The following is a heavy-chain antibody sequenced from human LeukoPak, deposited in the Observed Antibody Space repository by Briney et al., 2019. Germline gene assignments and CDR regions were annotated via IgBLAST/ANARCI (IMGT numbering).Heavy chain of an antibody. V-gene: IGHV3-30-3*01. D-gene: IGHD1-26*01. Sequence: GRSLRLSCAASGFTFSSYAMHWVRQAPGKGLEWVAVISYDGSNKYYADSVKGRFTISRDNSKNTLYLQMNSLRAEDTAVYYCAGSLFDYWGQGTLVTVSS. CDR2: ISYDGSNK. J-gene: IGHJ4*02. CDR1: GFTFSSYA. CDR3: AGSLFDY.